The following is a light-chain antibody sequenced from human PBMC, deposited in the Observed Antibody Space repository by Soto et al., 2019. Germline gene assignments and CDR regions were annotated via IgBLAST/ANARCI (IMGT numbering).Light chain of an antibody. CDR2: DAS. V-gene: IGKV3-11*01. J-gene: IGKJ3*01. CDR3: QQRSNWPPEVT. CDR1: QSVSSS. Sequence: EIVLTQSPDTLSLSPGERATLSCRASQSVSSSLAWYQQKPGQAPRLLIYDASNRATGIPARFSGSGSGTDFTLTISSLEPEDFAVYYCQQRSNWPPEVTFGPGTKVDFK.